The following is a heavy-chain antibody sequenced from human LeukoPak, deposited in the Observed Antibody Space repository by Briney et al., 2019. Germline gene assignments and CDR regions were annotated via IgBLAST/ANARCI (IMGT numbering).Heavy chain of an antibody. Sequence: SETLSLTCTVSGGSISSSGYYWGWIRQPPGKGLEWIGSLYYSGSTYYNPSLKSRVTISVDTSKYQFSLKLSSVTAADTAVYYCARIAAAGTNSVHYYYYGMDVWGQGTTVTVSS. CDR2: LYYSGST. CDR1: GGSISSSGYY. J-gene: IGHJ6*02. D-gene: IGHD6-13*01. CDR3: ARIAAAGTNSVHYYYYGMDV. V-gene: IGHV4-39*07.